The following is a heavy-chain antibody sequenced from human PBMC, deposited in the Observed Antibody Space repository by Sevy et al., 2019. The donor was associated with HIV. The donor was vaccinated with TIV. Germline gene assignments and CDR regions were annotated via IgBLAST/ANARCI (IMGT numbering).Heavy chain of an antibody. CDR3: ASLHDDGGNPFDY. J-gene: IGHJ4*02. Sequence: SETLSLTCTVSGGSISSGGYYWSWIRQHPGKGLEWIGYIYYSGSTYYNPSLKSRVTISVDTSKNQFSLKLSSVTAADTAVYYCASLHDDGGNPFDYWGQGTLVTVSS. CDR1: GGSISSGGYY. V-gene: IGHV4-31*03. CDR2: IYYSGST. D-gene: IGHD4-17*01.